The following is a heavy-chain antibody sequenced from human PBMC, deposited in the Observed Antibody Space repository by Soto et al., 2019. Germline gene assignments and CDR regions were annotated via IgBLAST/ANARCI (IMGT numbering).Heavy chain of an antibody. CDR1: GYSFTSYG. CDR3: ARSGSSTSYYYYGMDV. CDR2: ISAYNGNT. V-gene: IGHV1-18*01. D-gene: IGHD1-26*01. J-gene: IGHJ6*02. Sequence: PGESLKISCKGSGYSFTSYGISWVRQAPGQGLEWMGWISAYNGNTNYAQKLQGRVTMTTDTSTSTAYMELRSLRSDDTAVYYCARSGSSTSYYYYGMDVWGQGTTVTVSS.